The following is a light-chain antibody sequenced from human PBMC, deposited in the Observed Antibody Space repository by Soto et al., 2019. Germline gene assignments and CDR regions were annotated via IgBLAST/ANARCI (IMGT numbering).Light chain of an antibody. Sequence: IVLTQSPGTLSLSPGETATLSCRASQPINDKYLAWYQQKPGRAPRLLISATSSRATGVPDRFSGSGSGADFTLTISRLEPDVFAVYYCQQYDPSPWTFGPGTKVEIK. V-gene: IGKV3-20*01. CDR1: QPINDKY. CDR2: ATS. J-gene: IGKJ1*01. CDR3: QQYDPSPWT.